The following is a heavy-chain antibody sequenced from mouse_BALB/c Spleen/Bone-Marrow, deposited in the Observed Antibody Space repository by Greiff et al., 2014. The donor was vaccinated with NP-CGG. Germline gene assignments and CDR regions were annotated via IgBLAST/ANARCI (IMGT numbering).Heavy chain of an antibody. D-gene: IGHD1-1*01. J-gene: IGHJ2*01. V-gene: IGHV1S130*01. CDR1: GYTFTSSR. CDR3: ANYYGSSSY. CDR2: IHPNSGNT. Sequence: QVQLQQSGSVLVRPGASVKLSCKASGYTFTSSRMHWAKQRPGQGLEWIGEIHPNSGNTNYNEKFKGKATLTVDTSSSTAYVDLSSLTSEDSAVYYCANYYGSSSYWGQGTTLTVSS.